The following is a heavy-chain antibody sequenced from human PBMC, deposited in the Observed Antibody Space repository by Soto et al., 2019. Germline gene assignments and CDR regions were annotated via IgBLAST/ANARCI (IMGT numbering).Heavy chain of an antibody. CDR1: GFNFSNYG. CDR2: LWYDGSNK. Sequence: QVQRVESGGGVVHPGRSLRLSCAASGFNFSNYGMQWVRQAPCKGLEWGANLWYDGSNKYYADSVKGRFTISRENSKNSLCLQMDSLRPDDSAVYYCWSASGATVSWGQGTLVTV. V-gene: IGHV3-33*01. D-gene: IGHD3-10*01. J-gene: IGHJ5*02. CDR3: WSASGATVS.